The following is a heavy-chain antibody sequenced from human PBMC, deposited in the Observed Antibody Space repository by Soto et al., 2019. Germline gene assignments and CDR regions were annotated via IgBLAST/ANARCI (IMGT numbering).Heavy chain of an antibody. CDR3: AKDSQQLGYYWYFDL. D-gene: IGHD6-13*01. CDR1: GFTFSSYA. J-gene: IGHJ2*01. V-gene: IGHV3-23*01. Sequence: GGSLRLSCAASGFTFSSYAMSWVRQAPGKGLEWVSAISGSGGSTYYADSVKGRFTISRDNSKNTLYLQMNSLRAEDTAVYYCAKDSQQLGYYWYFDLWGRGTLVTVSS. CDR2: ISGSGGST.